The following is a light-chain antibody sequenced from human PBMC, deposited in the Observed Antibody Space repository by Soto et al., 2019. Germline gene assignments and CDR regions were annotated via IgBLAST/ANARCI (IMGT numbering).Light chain of an antibody. CDR3: QQYGSSART. V-gene: IGKV3-20*01. Sequence: DIVLTQSPGTLSLSPGERATLSCRASQSVSTYLAWYQQKPGQAPRLLIYGASARATGIPDRFSGSGSGTDYTLTISGLEPEDFAVYYCQQYGSSARTFGQGTKVEIK. CDR2: GAS. CDR1: QSVSTY. J-gene: IGKJ1*01.